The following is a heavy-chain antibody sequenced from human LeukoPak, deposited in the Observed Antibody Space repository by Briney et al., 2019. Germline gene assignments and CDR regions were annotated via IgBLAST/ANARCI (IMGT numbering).Heavy chain of an antibody. D-gene: IGHD6-19*01. CDR3: TRSDCSSGRCPGFDN. V-gene: IGHV6-1*01. CDR1: GDSVSSNSAA. CDR2: TYYRSKWFI. J-gene: IGHJ4*02. Sequence: SQTFSLACGISGDSVSSNSAAWNWIRQSPSRGLEWLGRTYYRSKWFINYAPSVKSRIIINPDTPKNQVSLQLNSVTPEDTAVYYCTRSDCSSGRCPGFDNWGQGTLVTVSS.